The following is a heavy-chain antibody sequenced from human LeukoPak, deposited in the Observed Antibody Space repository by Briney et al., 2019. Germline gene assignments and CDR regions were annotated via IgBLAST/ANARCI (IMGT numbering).Heavy chain of an antibody. V-gene: IGHV3-23*01. J-gene: IGHJ4*02. CDR3: AKDYRATVTPQRY. D-gene: IGHD4-17*01. CDR1: GFAFSNYA. CDR2: ISGSGIST. Sequence: GGSLRLSCAASGFAFSNYAMTWVRQAPGKGLEWVSTISGSGISTYYADSVKGRFTISRDNSKKTLYLHMSSLRAEDTALYYCAKDYRATVTPQRYWGQGTLVTVSS.